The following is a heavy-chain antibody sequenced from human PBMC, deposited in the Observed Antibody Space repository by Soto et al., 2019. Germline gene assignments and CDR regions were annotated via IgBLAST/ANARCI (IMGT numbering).Heavy chain of an antibody. Sequence: GGSLRLSCAASGFTFSSYSMNWVRQAPGKGLEWVSSISSSSSYIYYADSVKGRFTISRDNAKNSPYLQMNSLRAEDTAVYYCARDPVPAAISGWFDPWGQGTLVTVSS. D-gene: IGHD2-2*02. V-gene: IGHV3-21*01. CDR2: ISSSSSYI. CDR3: ARDPVPAAISGWFDP. J-gene: IGHJ5*02. CDR1: GFTFSSYS.